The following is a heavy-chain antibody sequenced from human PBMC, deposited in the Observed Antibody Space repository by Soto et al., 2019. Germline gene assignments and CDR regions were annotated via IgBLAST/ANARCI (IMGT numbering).Heavy chain of an antibody. CDR1: GGSISSYY. CDR3: ARWARGVFTFDP. D-gene: IGHD3-10*01. V-gene: IGHV4-59*01. Sequence: SETLSLTCTVSGGSISSYYWSWIRQPPGKGLEWIGYIYYSGSTNYNPSLKSRVTISVDTSKNQFSLKLSSVTAADTAVYYCARWARGVFTFDPWGQGTLVTRLL. CDR2: IYYSGST. J-gene: IGHJ5*02.